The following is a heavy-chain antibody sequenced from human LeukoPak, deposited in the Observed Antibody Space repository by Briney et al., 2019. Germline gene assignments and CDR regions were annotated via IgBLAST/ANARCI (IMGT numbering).Heavy chain of an antibody. CDR3: ARHGAAGTGALFDY. CDR1: GFTFSNYA. D-gene: IGHD6-13*01. V-gene: IGHV3-23*01. J-gene: IGHJ4*02. CDR2: LGGRGVLT. Sequence: QPGGSLRLSCAASGFTFSNYAMSWVRQAPGKGLEWVSTLGGRGVLTYYADSVRGRFTVSRDNSKNTLYLQMNSLRDEDTAVYYCARHGAAGTGALFDYWGQGTLVTVSS.